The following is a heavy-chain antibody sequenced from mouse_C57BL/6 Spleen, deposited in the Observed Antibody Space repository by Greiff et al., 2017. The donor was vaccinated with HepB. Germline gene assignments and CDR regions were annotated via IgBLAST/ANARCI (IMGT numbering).Heavy chain of an antibody. D-gene: IGHD2-2*01. V-gene: IGHV5-9-1*02. Sequence: EVMLVESGEGLVKPGGSLKLSCAASGFTFSSYAMSWVRQTPEKRLEWVAYISSGGDYIYYADTVKGRFTISRDNARNTLYLQMSSLKSEDTAMYYCTRDGGYLWYFDVWGTGTTVTVSS. CDR2: ISSGGDYI. CDR1: GFTFSSYA. CDR3: TRDGGYLWYFDV. J-gene: IGHJ1*03.